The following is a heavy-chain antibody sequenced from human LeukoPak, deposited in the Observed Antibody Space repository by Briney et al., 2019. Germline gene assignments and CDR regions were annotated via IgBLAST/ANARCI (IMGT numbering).Heavy chain of an antibody. CDR3: ARWKDSSGYSFDY. V-gene: IGHV1-2*02. Sequence: ASVTVSCTASGYTFTGYYMHWVRQAPGQGLEWMGWINPNSGGTNYAQKFQGRVTMTRDTSISTAYMELSSLRSEDTAVYYCARWKDSSGYSFDYWGQGTLVTVSS. D-gene: IGHD3-22*01. CDR2: INPNSGGT. J-gene: IGHJ4*02. CDR1: GYTFTGYY.